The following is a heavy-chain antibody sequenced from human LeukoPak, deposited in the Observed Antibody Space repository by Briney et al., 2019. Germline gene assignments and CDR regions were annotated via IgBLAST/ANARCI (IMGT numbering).Heavy chain of an antibody. V-gene: IGHV3-21*01. Sequence: GGSLRLSCAASGFTFSGYSMNWVRQAPGKGLEWVSSISSGSSYIYYVDSVKGRFTISRDNAKNSLYLQMNSLRAEDTAVYYCARDSTPYDSSGYCFDCWGQGTLVTVSS. CDR2: ISSGSSYI. CDR1: GFTFSGYS. D-gene: IGHD3-22*01. CDR3: ARDSTPYDSSGYCFDC. J-gene: IGHJ4*02.